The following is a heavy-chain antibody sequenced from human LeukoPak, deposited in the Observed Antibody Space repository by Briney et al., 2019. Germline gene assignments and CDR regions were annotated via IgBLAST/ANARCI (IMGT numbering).Heavy chain of an antibody. CDR2: IKEDGGEK. D-gene: IGHD2-15*01. V-gene: IGHV3-7*01. CDR3: VRDRGYCSGGTCYALWDY. CDR1: GFTFSNYW. Sequence: GGSLRLSCAASGFTFSNYWMTWVRQAPGKGLEWVAHIKEDGGEKHYVDPVKGRFTISRDNAKNSLYLQMNSLRAEDAAMYYCVRDRGYCSGGTCYALWDYWGQGTLVTVSS. J-gene: IGHJ4*02.